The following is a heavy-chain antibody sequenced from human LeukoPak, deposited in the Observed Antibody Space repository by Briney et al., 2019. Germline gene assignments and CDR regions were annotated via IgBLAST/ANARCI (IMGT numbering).Heavy chain of an antibody. Sequence: PSETLSLTCTVSGGSIGGSSYYWGWIRQPPGKGLEWIGSIYYSGSTYYNPSLKSRVTISVDTSKNQFSLKLNSVTAADTAVYYCARVGRDSYDSNWFDPWGQGTLVTVSS. CDR1: GGSIGGSSYY. CDR3: ARVGRDSYDSNWFDP. CDR2: IYYSGST. D-gene: IGHD5-18*01. J-gene: IGHJ5*02. V-gene: IGHV4-39*07.